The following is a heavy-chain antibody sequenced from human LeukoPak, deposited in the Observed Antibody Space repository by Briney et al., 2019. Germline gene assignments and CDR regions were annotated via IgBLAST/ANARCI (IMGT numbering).Heavy chain of an antibody. J-gene: IGHJ6*02. Sequence: SETLSLTCTVSGGSISSSSYYWGWIRQPPGKGLEWIATIYYSGSTYYNPSLKSRVTISVDTSKNQFSLKLSSVTAADTAVYYCARLDTVTDPTYYYGMDVWGQGTTVTVSS. CDR3: ARLDTVTDPTYYYGMDV. CDR1: GGSISSSSYY. D-gene: IGHD2-21*02. V-gene: IGHV4-39*01. CDR2: IYYSGST.